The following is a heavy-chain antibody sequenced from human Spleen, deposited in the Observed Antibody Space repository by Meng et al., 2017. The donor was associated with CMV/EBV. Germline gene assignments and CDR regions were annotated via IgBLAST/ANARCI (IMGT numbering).Heavy chain of an antibody. Sequence: SETLSLTCTISGASISPYYWSWVRQPPGKGLEWIGYIYYPGSSHYNTSLKSRVTISVDTSKNQFSLRLRSVTTADTALYYCARKSDFGYSLGYWGQGTLVTVSS. CDR3: ARKSDFGYSLGY. D-gene: IGHD3-16*01. CDR1: GASISPYY. J-gene: IGHJ4*02. CDR2: IYYPGSS. V-gene: IGHV4-59*01.